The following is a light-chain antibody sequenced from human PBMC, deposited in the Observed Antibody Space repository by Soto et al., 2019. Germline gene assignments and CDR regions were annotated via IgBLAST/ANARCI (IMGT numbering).Light chain of an antibody. CDR1: QSVSSN. CDR3: QHYITSLTT. CDR2: GAS. V-gene: IGKV3-20*01. J-gene: IGKJ1*01. Sequence: EIVLTQSPATLSLSPGETATLSCRASQSVSSNLAWYQQKPGQAPRLLIYGASRRATGIPDRFIGSGSGTDFTLTISRLEPEDFAVYYCQHYITSLTTFGQGTKVDIK.